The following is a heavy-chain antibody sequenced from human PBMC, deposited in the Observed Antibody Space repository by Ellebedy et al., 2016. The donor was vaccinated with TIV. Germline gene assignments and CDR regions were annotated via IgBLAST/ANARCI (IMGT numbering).Heavy chain of an antibody. CDR2: ISSSSTTI. CDR3: ARAGDYNLLSPAGGY. Sequence: PGGSLRLSCVASGFTFSTYSMNWVRQAPGKGLDWVSYISSSSTTINYADSVKGRFTVSRDNAKDSLYLQMDSLRADDTAVYYCARAGDYNLLSPAGGYWGQGTLVTVSS. J-gene: IGHJ4*02. D-gene: IGHD4-17*01. V-gene: IGHV3-48*01. CDR1: GFTFSTYS.